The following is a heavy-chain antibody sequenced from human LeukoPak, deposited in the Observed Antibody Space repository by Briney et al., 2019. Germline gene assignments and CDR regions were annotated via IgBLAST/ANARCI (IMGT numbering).Heavy chain of an antibody. CDR3: AKDPWYSSGWLDY. CDR2: IRSDGSTE. CDR1: GFSFNNYG. D-gene: IGHD6-19*01. V-gene: IGHV3-30*02. J-gene: IGHJ4*02. Sequence: GGPLRLSCTASGFSFNNYGIHWVRQAPGKGLEWVAFIRSDGSTEYYANSVKGRFTLSRDNSKNTLYLQMNSLRAEDTAVYYCAKDPWYSSGWLDYWGQGTLVTVSS.